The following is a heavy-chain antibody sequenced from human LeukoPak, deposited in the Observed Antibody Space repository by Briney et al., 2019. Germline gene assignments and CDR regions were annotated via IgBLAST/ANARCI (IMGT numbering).Heavy chain of an antibody. D-gene: IGHD3-3*01. Sequence: GASVKVSCKASGGTFSSYAISWVRQAPGQGLEWMGGIIPIFGTANYAQKSQGRVTITADESTSTAYMELSSLRSEDTAVYYCARAVRFLGYYYYYMDVWGKGTTVTVSS. CDR2: IIPIFGTA. CDR3: ARAVRFLGYYYYYMDV. J-gene: IGHJ6*03. CDR1: GGTFSSYA. V-gene: IGHV1-69*13.